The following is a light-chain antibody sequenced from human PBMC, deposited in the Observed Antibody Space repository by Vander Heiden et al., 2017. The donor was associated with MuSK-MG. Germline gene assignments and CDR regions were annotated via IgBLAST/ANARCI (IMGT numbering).Light chain of an antibody. CDR3: QVWDSSSDHGV. J-gene: IGLJ2*01. CDR1: NIGSKS. Sequence: SYVLTQPPSVSVAPGKTARITCGGNNIGSKSVHWYQQKPGQAPVRGGEEDSDRPSGIPERFAGSNSGNKATPTIRRVEAGDESDDDGQVWDSSSDHGVFGGGTKLTVL. CDR2: EDS. V-gene: IGLV3-21*03.